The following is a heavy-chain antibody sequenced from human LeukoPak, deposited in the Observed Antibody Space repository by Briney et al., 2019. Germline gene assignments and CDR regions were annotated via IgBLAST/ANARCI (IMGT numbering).Heavy chain of an antibody. CDR3: AKDKAAAGIYAFDY. D-gene: IGHD6-13*01. V-gene: IGHV3-21*04. CDR1: GFTFSSYS. J-gene: IGHJ4*02. CDR2: ISSSSSYI. Sequence: GGSLRLSCAASGFTFSSYSMNWVRQAPGKGLEWVSSISSSSSYIYYADSVKGRFTISRDNSKNTLYLQMNSLRAEDTAVYYCAKDKAAAGIYAFDYWGQGTLVTVSS.